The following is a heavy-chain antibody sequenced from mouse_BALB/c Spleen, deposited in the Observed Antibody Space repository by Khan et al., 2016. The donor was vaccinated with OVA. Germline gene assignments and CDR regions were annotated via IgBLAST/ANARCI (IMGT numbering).Heavy chain of an antibody. Sequence: QVRLQQSGAELAKPGASVKMSCTASGYTFTTYWIHWIKQRPGQGLEWIGYINPSTGYTEYNQNFKDKATLTTDESSSAAYLQLSSLTSEDSAVCYCTRRGLYGVIAFGGQGTLVTVSA. V-gene: IGHV1-7*01. CDR1: GYTFTTYW. D-gene: IGHD1-1*02. CDR3: TRRGLYGVIAF. CDR2: INPSTGYT. J-gene: IGHJ3*01.